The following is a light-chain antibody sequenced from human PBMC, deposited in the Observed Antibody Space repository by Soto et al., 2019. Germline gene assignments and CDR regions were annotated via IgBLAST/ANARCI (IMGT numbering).Light chain of an antibody. CDR1: SSDVGGYNY. CDR2: DVS. Sequence: QSVLTQPASVSGSPAQSITISCTETSSDVGGYNYVSWYQQHPGKAPKLMIYDVSNRPSGVSNRFSGSKSGNTASLTISGLQAEDEADYYCSSYTSSSTLVFGTGTKVTVL. V-gene: IGLV2-14*01. J-gene: IGLJ1*01. CDR3: SSYTSSSTLV.